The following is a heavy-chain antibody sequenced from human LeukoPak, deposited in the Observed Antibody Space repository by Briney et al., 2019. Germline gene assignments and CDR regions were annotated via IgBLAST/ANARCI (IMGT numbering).Heavy chain of an antibody. J-gene: IGHJ3*02. CDR1: GFTFSSYW. Sequence: PGGSLRLSCAAPGFTFSSYWMHWVRQAPGKGLVWVSRINTDGSSTSYADSVKGRLTISRDNAKNTLYLQMNSLRAEDTAVYYCASSPVGPYDAFDIWGQGTMVTVSS. CDR2: INTDGSST. CDR3: ASSPVGPYDAFDI. D-gene: IGHD1-26*01. V-gene: IGHV3-74*01.